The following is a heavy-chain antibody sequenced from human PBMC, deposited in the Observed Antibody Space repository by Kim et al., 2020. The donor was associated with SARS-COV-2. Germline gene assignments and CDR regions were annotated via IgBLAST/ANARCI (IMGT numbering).Heavy chain of an antibody. CDR2: IYYSGST. D-gene: IGHD3-22*01. V-gene: IGHV4-59*01. Sequence: SETLSLTCTVSGGSISSYYWSWIRQPPGKGLEWIGYIYYSGSTNYNPSLKSRVTISVDTSKNQFSLKLSSVTAADTAVYYCARGAPGRITMIVVVPNWFDPWGQGTLVTVSS. J-gene: IGHJ5*02. CDR1: GGSISSYY. CDR3: ARGAPGRITMIVVVPNWFDP.